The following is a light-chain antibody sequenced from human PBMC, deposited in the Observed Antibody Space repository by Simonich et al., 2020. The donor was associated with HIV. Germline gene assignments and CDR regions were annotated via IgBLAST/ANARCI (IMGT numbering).Light chain of an antibody. CDR2: KAS. V-gene: IGKV1-5*03. CDR1: QSISSW. CDR3: QQYNSYSYT. Sequence: DIQMTQSPVSLSASVGDRVTITCRASQSISSWLAWYQQKPGKAPKLLIYKASSLESGVPSRFSGSGSGTEFTLTISSLQPDDFATYYCQQYNSYSYTFGQGTKLEIK. J-gene: IGKJ2*01.